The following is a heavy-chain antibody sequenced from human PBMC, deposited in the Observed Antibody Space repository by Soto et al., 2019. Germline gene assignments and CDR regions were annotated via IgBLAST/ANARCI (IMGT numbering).Heavy chain of an antibody. CDR3: AKPTDITGEDY. J-gene: IGHJ4*02. V-gene: IGHV3-30*18. CDR1: GFTFSSYG. CDR2: ISYDGSNK. D-gene: IGHD1-20*01. Sequence: GGSLRLSCAASGFTFSSYGMHWVRQAPGKGLEWVAVISYDGSNKYCADSVKGRFTISRDNSKNTLYLQMNSLRAEDTAVYYCAKPTDITGEDYWGQGTLVTVSS.